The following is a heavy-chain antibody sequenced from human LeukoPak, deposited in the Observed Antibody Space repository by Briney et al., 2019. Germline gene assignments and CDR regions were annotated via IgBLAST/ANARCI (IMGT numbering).Heavy chain of an antibody. Sequence: ASVKVSCKASGYTFTSYYMHWVRQAPGQGLEWMGIINPSGGSTSYAQRFQGRVTMTRDTSTSTVYMELSSLRSEDTAVYYCARETAVAGGFDYWGQGTLVTVSS. CDR1: GYTFTSYY. V-gene: IGHV1-46*03. CDR2: INPSGGST. CDR3: ARETAVAGGFDY. D-gene: IGHD6-19*01. J-gene: IGHJ4*02.